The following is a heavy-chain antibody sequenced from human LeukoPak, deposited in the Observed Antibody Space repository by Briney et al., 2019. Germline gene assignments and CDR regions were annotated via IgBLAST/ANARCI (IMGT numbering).Heavy chain of an antibody. V-gene: IGHV3-21*01. Sequence: GGSLRLSCAASGFTFSNYSMNWVRQAPGKGLEWVSSINRSSVYIYNADSMKGRFTISRDNAKNSLSLQMNSLRAEDMAVYYCARDGSYYDILTGYYDYWGQGTLVTVSS. D-gene: IGHD3-9*01. CDR2: INRSSVYI. CDR1: GFTFSNYS. CDR3: ARDGSYYDILTGYYDY. J-gene: IGHJ4*02.